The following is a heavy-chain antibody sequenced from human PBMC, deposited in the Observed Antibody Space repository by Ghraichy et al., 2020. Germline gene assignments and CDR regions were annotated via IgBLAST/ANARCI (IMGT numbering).Heavy chain of an antibody. CDR2: ISSNSTTI. CDR1: GFTFSIYS. D-gene: IGHD7-27*01. V-gene: IGHV3-48*02. J-gene: IGHJ6*03. Sequence: GGSLRLSCAASGFTFSIYSMNWVRQAPGKGLEWVAYISSNSTTIYYADSVKGRFTISRDNAKNSLYLQMNSLRDEDTAVYYCARVGNYDMDAWGKGTTVTVS. CDR3: ARVGNYDMDA.